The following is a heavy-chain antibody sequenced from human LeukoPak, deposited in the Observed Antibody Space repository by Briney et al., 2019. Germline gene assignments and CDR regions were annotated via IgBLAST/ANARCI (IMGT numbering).Heavy chain of an antibody. V-gene: IGHV1-69*13. CDR2: IISIFGTA. J-gene: IGHJ4*02. Sequence: SVKVSCKASGGTFSSYAISWVRQAPGQGLEWMGGIISIFGTANYAQKFQGRVTITAGESTSTAYMELSSLRSEDTAVYYCARATAVAGTLSSRGQGTLVTVSS. D-gene: IGHD6-19*01. CDR3: ARATAVAGTLSS. CDR1: GGTFSSYA.